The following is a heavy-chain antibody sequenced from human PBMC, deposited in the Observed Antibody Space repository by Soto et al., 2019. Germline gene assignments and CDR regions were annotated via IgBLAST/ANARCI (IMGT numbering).Heavy chain of an antibody. J-gene: IGHJ4*02. D-gene: IGHD2-15*01. CDR2: IAYDGADT. CDR1: GFIFRRYG. CDR3: AKGGGYCSIGSCRTDY. V-gene: IGHV3-30*18. Sequence: ESGGGEVQPGRSLRLSCAASGFIFRRYGMHWVRQAPGKGLEWVAAIAYDGADTYYLDSVKGRFTISRDNSKDTLHLQMNSLRVEDTAVYYCAKGGGYCSIGSCRTDYWGQGTLVTVSS.